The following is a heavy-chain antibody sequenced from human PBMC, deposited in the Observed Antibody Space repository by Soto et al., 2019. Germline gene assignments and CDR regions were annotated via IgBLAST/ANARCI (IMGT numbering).Heavy chain of an antibody. CDR2: INPNSGGT. Sequence: GSVKVSCKASGYPFTGYYMHLVRQAPGQGLEWMGWINPNSGGTNYAQKFQGRVTMTRDTSISTAYMELSRLRSDDTAVYYCASNPRGWKPGWFDPWGQGTLVTVSS. D-gene: IGHD1-1*01. V-gene: IGHV1-2*02. J-gene: IGHJ5*02. CDR3: ASNPRGWKPGWFDP. CDR1: GYPFTGYY.